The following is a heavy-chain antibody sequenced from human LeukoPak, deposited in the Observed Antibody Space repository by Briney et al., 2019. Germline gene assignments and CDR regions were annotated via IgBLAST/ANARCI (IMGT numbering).Heavy chain of an antibody. CDR2: IYHSGST. Sequence: SETLSLTCAVSGYSISSGYYWGWIRQPPGKGLEWIGSIYHSGSTYYNPSLKSRVAISVDTSKNQFSLKLSFVTAADTAVYYCAGHYGYSYGYGDYWGQGTLVTVSS. J-gene: IGHJ4*02. D-gene: IGHD5-18*01. V-gene: IGHV4-38-2*01. CDR3: AGHYGYSYGYGDY. CDR1: GYSISSGYY.